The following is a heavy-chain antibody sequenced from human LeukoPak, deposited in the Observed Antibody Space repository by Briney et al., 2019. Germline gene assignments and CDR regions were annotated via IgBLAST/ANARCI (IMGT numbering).Heavy chain of an antibody. Sequence: SETLSLTYTVSGGSISSSSYYWGWIRQPPGKGLEWIGSIYYSGSTYYNPSLKSRVTIAVDTSKNQFSLKLSSVTAADTAVYYCARVVVVPAAIGYYYYYMDVWGKGTTVTVSS. CDR3: ARVVVVPAAIGYYYYYMDV. D-gene: IGHD2-2*01. V-gene: IGHV4-39*07. CDR1: GGSISSSSYY. CDR2: IYYSGST. J-gene: IGHJ6*03.